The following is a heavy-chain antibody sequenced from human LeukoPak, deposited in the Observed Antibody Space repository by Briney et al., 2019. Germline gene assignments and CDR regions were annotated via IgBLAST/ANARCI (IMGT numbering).Heavy chain of an antibody. V-gene: IGHV3-23*01. D-gene: IGHD3-10*01. CDR1: GFTFSSYA. Sequence: GGSLRLSCAASGFTFSSYAMSWVRQAPGKGLEWASAINASGYSTYYADSVKGRFTISRDNSRNTLYLQMNSLRADDTAVYYCAQVPVRGVIHWGQGNLVTVSS. J-gene: IGHJ4*02. CDR2: INASGYST. CDR3: AQVPVRGVIH.